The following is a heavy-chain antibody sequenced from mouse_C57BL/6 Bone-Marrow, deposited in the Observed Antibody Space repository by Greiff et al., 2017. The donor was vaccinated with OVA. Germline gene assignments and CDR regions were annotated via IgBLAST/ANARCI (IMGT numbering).Heavy chain of an antibody. CDR1: GYTFTSYW. Sequence: QVQLQQPGAELVKPGASVKLSCKASGYTFTSYWMHWVKQRPGRGLEWIGRIDPTSGGTKYNEKFKSKATLTVDKPSSTAYMQLSSLTSEDSAVYYCARTHYYGSSDWYFDVWGTGTTVTVSS. CDR3: ARTHYYGSSDWYFDV. D-gene: IGHD1-1*01. V-gene: IGHV1-72*01. J-gene: IGHJ1*03. CDR2: IDPTSGGT.